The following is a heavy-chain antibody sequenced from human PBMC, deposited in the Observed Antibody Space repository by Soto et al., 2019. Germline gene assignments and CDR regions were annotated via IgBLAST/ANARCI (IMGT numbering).Heavy chain of an antibody. J-gene: IGHJ1*01. Sequence: QLQLQESGPGLVRPSETLSLTCSVSGASISRSGFHWGWIRQPPGKGLECIGNVFYSGSAYYNPSLKRRVTISLDTSKNQFSLTLTSVTAADPAVYYCATAMGGDSGGYFHHWGQGTLVTVSS. CDR2: VFYSGSA. D-gene: IGHD4-17*01. V-gene: IGHV4-39*01. CDR1: GASISRSGFH. CDR3: ATAMGGDSGGYFHH.